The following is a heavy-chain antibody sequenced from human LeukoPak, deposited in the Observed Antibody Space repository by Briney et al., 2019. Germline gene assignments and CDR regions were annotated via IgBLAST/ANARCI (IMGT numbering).Heavy chain of an antibody. CDR1: GFTFSSYA. CDR2: ISYSGGST. CDR3: AKETDSSGYYPFDY. V-gene: IGHV3-23*01. J-gene: IGHJ4*02. Sequence: GGSLRLSCATSGFTFSSYAMTWVRQAPGKGLECVSGISYSGGSTYYADSVKGRFTITRDNSKDTLYLKMNSLRAEDTAVYYCAKETDSSGYYPFDYWGQGTLVTVSS. D-gene: IGHD3-22*01.